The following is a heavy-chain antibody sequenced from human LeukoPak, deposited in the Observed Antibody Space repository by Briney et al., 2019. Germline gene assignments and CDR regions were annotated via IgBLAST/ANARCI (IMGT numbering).Heavy chain of an antibody. D-gene: IGHD3-3*01. CDR2: TYYDGST. Sequence: NPSETLSLTCTVPGGSISSYYWSWIRQPPGKGLGWIGSTYYDGSTYYNPSLKSRVTISRDTSKDQFSLRLSSVTAADTAVYYCARRSSGRPVDYWGQGTLVTVSS. CDR1: GGSISSYY. CDR3: ARRSSGRPVDY. J-gene: IGHJ4*02. V-gene: IGHV4-59*12.